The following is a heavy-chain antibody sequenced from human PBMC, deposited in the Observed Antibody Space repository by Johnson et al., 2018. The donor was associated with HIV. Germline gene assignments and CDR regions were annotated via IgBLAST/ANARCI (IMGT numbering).Heavy chain of an antibody. CDR2: IWYDGSNN. J-gene: IGHJ3*02. D-gene: IGHD1-26*01. CDR3: AKDGGSYGGAFDI. CDR1: GFTFSSYG. Sequence: QVQLVESGGGVVQPGRSLRLSCAASGFTFSSYGMYWVRQAPGKGLEWVAVIWYDGSNNYYADSVKGRFTISRDNSKNTLFLQMNSLRAEDTAVYYCAKDGGSYGGAFDIWGQGTIVTVSS. V-gene: IGHV3-33*06.